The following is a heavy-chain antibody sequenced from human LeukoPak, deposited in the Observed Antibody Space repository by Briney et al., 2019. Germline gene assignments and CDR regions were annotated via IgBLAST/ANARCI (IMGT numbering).Heavy chain of an antibody. CDR1: GYTFTSYY. D-gene: IGHD5-18*01. J-gene: IGHJ5*02. Sequence: ASVKVSCKASGYTFTSYYMHWVRQAPGQGLEWMGIINPSGGSTSYAQKFQGRVTMTRDMSTSTVYMELSSLRSEDTAVYYCARDLFTSDMDTRWFDPWGQGTLVTVSS. V-gene: IGHV1-46*01. CDR2: INPSGGST. CDR3: ARDLFTSDMDTRWFDP.